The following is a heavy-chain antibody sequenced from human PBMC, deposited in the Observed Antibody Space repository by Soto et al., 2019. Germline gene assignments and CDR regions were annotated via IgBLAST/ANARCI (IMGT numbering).Heavy chain of an antibody. V-gene: IGHV1-2*04. Sequence: ASVKVSCKASGYTFTGYYMHWVRQAPGQGLEWMGWINPNSGGTNCAQKFQGWVTMTRDTSISTAYMELSRLRSDDTAVYYCARAQPLYDILTGPSEYYFDYWGQGTLVTVSS. CDR3: ARAQPLYDILTGPSEYYFDY. CDR2: INPNSGGT. D-gene: IGHD3-9*01. J-gene: IGHJ4*02. CDR1: GYTFTGYY.